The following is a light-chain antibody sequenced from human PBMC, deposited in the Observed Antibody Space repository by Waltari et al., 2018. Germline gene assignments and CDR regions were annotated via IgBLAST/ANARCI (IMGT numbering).Light chain of an antibody. J-gene: IGKJ3*01. CDR1: QSISSY. CDR3: QQSYSTLCT. Sequence: DLPMSQSPSSLSASAGDKPTITCRASQSISSYLNWYQQRPGKAPKLLIYAASSLQTGVPSRFSGSGSGTDFTLTISSLQPEDFATYYCQQSYSTLCTFGPGTKVDIK. CDR2: AAS. V-gene: IGKV1-39*01.